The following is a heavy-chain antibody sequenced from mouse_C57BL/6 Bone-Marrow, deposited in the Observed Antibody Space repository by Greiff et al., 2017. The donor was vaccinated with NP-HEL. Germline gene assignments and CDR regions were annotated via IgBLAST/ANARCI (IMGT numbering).Heavy chain of an antibody. Sequence: EVKLLESGGGLVQPKGSLKLSCAASGFTFNTYAMHWVRQAPGKGLEWVARIRSKSSTYATYYADAVKDRFTISRDDSQSMLYLQMNNLKTEDTAMYYCVRALYGRGYAMDYWGQGTSVTVSS. J-gene: IGHJ4*01. CDR2: IRSKSSTYAT. V-gene: IGHV10-3*01. CDR1: GFTFNTYA. D-gene: IGHD1-1*01. CDR3: VRALYGRGYAMDY.